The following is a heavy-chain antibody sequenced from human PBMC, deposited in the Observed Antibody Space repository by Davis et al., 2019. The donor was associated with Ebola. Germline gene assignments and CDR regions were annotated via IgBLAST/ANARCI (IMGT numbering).Heavy chain of an antibody. Sequence: GGSLRLSCAGSGFTFNHYAMSWVRQAPGKGLEWVSAISGSGAGTYYADSVEGRFTISRDNSKNTLYLQMNGLRAEDTAVYYCAKGIAALGTGGYYYYDMDVWGQGTTVTVSS. CDR1: GFTFNHYA. J-gene: IGHJ6*02. CDR3: AKGIAALGTGGYYYYDMDV. V-gene: IGHV3-23*01. D-gene: IGHD6-13*01. CDR2: ISGSGAGT.